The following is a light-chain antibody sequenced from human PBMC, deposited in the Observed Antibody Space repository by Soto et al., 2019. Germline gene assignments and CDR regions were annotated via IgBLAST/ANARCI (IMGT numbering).Light chain of an antibody. V-gene: IGLV7-46*01. Sequence: QAVVTQEPSLTVSPGGTVTVTCAASTGTVTTGHYSCWYQQKPGQAPRTLIYETNKKHSWTPDRFSGSLIGGRAALTLSGAHPDDEADYYCLLSYSHGVVFGGGNKLTVL. J-gene: IGLJ2*01. CDR3: LLSYSHGVV. CDR2: ETN. CDR1: TGTVTTGHY.